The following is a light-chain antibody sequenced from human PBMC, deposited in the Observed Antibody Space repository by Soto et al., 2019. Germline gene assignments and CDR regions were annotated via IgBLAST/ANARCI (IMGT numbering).Light chain of an antibody. J-gene: IGKJ4*01. CDR3: QQYSDWPPLT. Sequence: EIVMTQSPATLSVSPGERATLSCRASQNIGINLAWYQQKPGQAPRLLISGASTRAPDIPARFSGSGSGTEFTLPISSLQSEDLAVYYCQQYSDWPPLTFGGGIKVEIK. V-gene: IGKV3-15*01. CDR1: QNIGIN. CDR2: GAS.